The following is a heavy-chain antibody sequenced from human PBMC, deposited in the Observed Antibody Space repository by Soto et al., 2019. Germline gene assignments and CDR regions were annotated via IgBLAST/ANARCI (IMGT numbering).Heavy chain of an antibody. CDR2: MYTSGRT. CDR3: ARTLASARQVDY. J-gene: IGHJ4*02. V-gene: IGHV3-66*01. D-gene: IGHD6-13*01. CDR1: GFMVRSNY. Sequence: GGSRRDSCAVCGFMVRSNYMTWVRQPPGKGLEWVSVMYTSGRTYYGDSVKGRVTISRGNSKNTLYLQMNSLRVEDTAVYYCARTLASARQVDYWGQGT.